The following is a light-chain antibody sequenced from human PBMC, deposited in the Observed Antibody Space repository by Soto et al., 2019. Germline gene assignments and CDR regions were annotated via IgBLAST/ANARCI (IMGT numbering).Light chain of an antibody. Sequence: DIQMTQSPSSLSASVGDRVTITCRASQGIGNYLAWYQQKPGKVPKNLIYAASTLQSGVPSRFSVSGSGTDFTLTISSLQPEDVATYYGQTYYTAPETFGQGTKVEIK. CDR2: AAS. J-gene: IGKJ1*01. CDR3: QTYYTAPET. V-gene: IGKV1-27*01. CDR1: QGIGNY.